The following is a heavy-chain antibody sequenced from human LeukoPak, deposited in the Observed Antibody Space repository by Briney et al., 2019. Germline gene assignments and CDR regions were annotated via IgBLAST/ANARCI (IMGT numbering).Heavy chain of an antibody. J-gene: IGHJ4*02. Sequence: SETLSLTCTVSGGSITSSSYYWGWTRQSPGKGLEWIGDIYYSGSTYYNPSLKSRVTISVDTSKNQFSLKLNSVTAADTAVYYCASYWGAGDVTYYFDYWGQGTLVTVPS. CDR2: IYYSGST. V-gene: IGHV4-39*01. CDR3: ASYWGAGDVTYYFDY. CDR1: GGSITSSSYY. D-gene: IGHD2-21*01.